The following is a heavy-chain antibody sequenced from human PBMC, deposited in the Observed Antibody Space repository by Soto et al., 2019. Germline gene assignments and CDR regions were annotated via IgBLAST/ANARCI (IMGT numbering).Heavy chain of an antibody. CDR2: INPSGGST. CDR1: GYTFTSYY. V-gene: IGHV1-46*03. J-gene: IGHJ6*02. Sequence: ASVKVSCKASGYTFTSYYMHWVRQAPGQGLEWMGIINPSGGSTSYAQKFRGRVTMTRDTSTSTVYMELSSLRSEDTAVYYCAREDSYGYVRGYYYYGIDVWGQGTTVTVSS. CDR3: AREDSYGYVRGYYYYGIDV. D-gene: IGHD3-16*01.